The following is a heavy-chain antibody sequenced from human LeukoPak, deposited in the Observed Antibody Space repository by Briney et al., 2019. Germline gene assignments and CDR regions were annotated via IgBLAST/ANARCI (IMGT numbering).Heavy chain of an antibody. D-gene: IGHD6-19*01. Sequence: GGSLRLSCAASGFTLDDYGMSWARHAPGKGLEWVSGINWDGGSTGYADSVKGRFTISRDNAKNFLYLQMNSLRAEDTALYYCARTVSSAGWSDDAFDIWGQGTMVTVSS. CDR3: ARTVSSAGWSDDAFDI. CDR2: INWDGGST. CDR1: GFTLDDYG. J-gene: IGHJ3*02. V-gene: IGHV3-20*04.